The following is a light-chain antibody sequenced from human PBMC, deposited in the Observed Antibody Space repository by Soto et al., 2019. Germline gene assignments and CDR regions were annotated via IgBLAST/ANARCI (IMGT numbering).Light chain of an antibody. J-gene: IGLJ3*02. CDR3: GTWDSSLSAPV. Sequence: QSVLTQPPSVSAAPGQTVTISCSGSSSNIGNNYVSWYQQLPGTAPKLLIYDNNKRPSGIPDRFSGSKSGTSATLGITGLQTGDEADYYCGTWDSSLSAPVFGGGTKLTV. CDR1: SSNIGNNY. V-gene: IGLV1-51*01. CDR2: DNN.